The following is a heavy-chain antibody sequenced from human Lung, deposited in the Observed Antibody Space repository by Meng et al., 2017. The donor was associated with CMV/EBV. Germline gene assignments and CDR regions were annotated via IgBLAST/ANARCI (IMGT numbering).Heavy chain of an antibody. CDR2: ISAYNGNS. J-gene: IGHJ4*02. CDR1: GYTFTSYG. D-gene: IGHD1-26*01. Sequence: ASXXVSXKASGYTFTSYGISWVRQAPGQGLEWMGWISAYNGNSNYAQKLQGSVTMTTDTSTSTAYMELRSLRSDDTDVYYCARGPYSGSYDFDYLCQGTLVTVSS. CDR3: ARGPYSGSYDFDY. V-gene: IGHV1-18*01.